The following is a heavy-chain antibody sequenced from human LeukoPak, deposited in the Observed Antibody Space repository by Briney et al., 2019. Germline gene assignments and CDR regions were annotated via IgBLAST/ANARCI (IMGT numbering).Heavy chain of an antibody. D-gene: IGHD5-12*01. Sequence: SGASLRLSCAASGFTFSSYAMSWVRQAPGKGLEWVSAISGSGGSTYYADPVKGRFTISRDNSKNTPYLQMNSLRAEDTAVYYCAKGTVRYSGYDYGNYFDYWGQGTLVTVSS. J-gene: IGHJ4*02. CDR2: ISGSGGST. V-gene: IGHV3-23*01. CDR3: AKGTVRYSGYDYGNYFDY. CDR1: GFTFSSYA.